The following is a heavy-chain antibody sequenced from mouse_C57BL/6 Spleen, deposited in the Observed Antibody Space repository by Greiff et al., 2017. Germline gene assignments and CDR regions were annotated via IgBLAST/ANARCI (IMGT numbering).Heavy chain of an antibody. CDR1: GYTFTSYW. Sequence: QVQLQQPGAELVKPGASVKLSCKASGYTFTSYWMHWVKQRPGQGLEWIGMIHPNSGSTNYNEKFKSKATLTVDKSSSTAYMQLSSLTSEDSAVYYCARGDGSSLYYFDYWGQSTTLTVSS. V-gene: IGHV1-64*01. CDR3: ARGDGSSLYYFDY. J-gene: IGHJ2*01. CDR2: IHPNSGST. D-gene: IGHD1-1*01.